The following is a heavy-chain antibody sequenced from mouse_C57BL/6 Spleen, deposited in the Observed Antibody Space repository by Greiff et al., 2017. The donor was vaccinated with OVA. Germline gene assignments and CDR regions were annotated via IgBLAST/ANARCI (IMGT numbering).Heavy chain of an antibody. CDR3: AKSGGCSNPWFAY. CDR2: IDPSSGGT. D-gene: IGHD2-5*01. CDR1: GYTFTSYW. V-gene: IGHV1-72*01. Sequence: VQLQQPGAELVKPGASVKLSCKASGYTFTSYWMHWVKQRPGQGLEWIGRIDPSSGGTKYNEKFKSKATLTVDKSSSTAYMQLSSLTSEDSAVYYCAKSGGCSNPWFAYWGQGTLVTVSA. J-gene: IGHJ3*01.